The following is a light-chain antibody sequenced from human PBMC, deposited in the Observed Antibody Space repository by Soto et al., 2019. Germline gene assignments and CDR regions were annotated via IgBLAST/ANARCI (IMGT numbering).Light chain of an antibody. V-gene: IGLV1-51*01. CDR3: GTWDSSLSALV. Sequence: QSLLTQPPSVSAAPGQKVTISCSGSSCNIGNNYVSWYQQLPGTAPKLLIYDNNKRPSGIPDRFSGSKSGTSATLGITGLQTGDEADYYCGTWDSSLSALVFGGGTKLTVL. J-gene: IGLJ2*01. CDR1: SCNIGNNY. CDR2: DNN.